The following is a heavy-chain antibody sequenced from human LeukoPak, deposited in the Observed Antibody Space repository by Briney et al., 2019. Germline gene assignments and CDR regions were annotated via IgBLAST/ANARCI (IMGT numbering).Heavy chain of an antibody. J-gene: IGHJ4*02. V-gene: IGHV3-20*04. CDR1: GLTFDDYG. CDR2: INWNGGST. D-gene: IGHD3-10*01. CDR3: ARVRVSVYYGSGSYPYYFDY. Sequence: PGGSLRLSCAASGLTFDDYGMSWVRQAPGKGLEWVSGINWNGGSTGYADPVKGRFTISRDNAKNSLYLQMNSLRAEDTALYYCARVRVSVYYGSGSYPYYFDYWGQGTLVTVSS.